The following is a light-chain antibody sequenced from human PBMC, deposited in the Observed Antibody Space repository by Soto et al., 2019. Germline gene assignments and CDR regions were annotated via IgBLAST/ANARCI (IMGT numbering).Light chain of an antibody. Sequence: QSVLTQPPSASGTPGQRFTISCSGSSSNIGRNSVYWFQQLPGTAPKLLMYGDVQRPSGVPDRFSASKSGTSATLAISGLRSEDEATYYCAAWDDSLSGRWVFGGGTKVTVL. V-gene: IGLV1-47*02. CDR2: GDV. J-gene: IGLJ3*02. CDR3: AAWDDSLSGRWV. CDR1: SSNIGRNS.